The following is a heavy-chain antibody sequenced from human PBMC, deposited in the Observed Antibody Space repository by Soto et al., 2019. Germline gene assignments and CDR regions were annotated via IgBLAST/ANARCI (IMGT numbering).Heavy chain of an antibody. D-gene: IGHD3-10*01. Sequence: QVQLVQSGAEVKKPGSSVKVSCKASGGTFSSYAISWVRQAPGQGLEWMGGLIPIFGTANYAQQIQGRSTITADESTSTAYKEQSSLRCEETAVYYCARGGMVGGDRGYYHYGMDVWGQGTTVTVSS. CDR2: LIPIFGTA. J-gene: IGHJ6*02. V-gene: IGHV1-69*01. CDR3: ARGGMVGGDRGYYHYGMDV. CDR1: GGTFSSYA.